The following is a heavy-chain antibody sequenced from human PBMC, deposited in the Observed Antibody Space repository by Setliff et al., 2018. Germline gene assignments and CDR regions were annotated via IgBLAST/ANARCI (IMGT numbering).Heavy chain of an antibody. CDR2: INPSGGLT. D-gene: IGHD1-26*01. CDR3: ARGSIVGPTRGDFDF. J-gene: IGHJ4*02. Sequence: VASVKVSCKASGYTLTNYYMHWVRQAPGQGLEWMGIINPSGGLTRYAQKFQGRVTMTRDTSTSTVYMEMSRLKSEDTAVYYCARGSIVGPTRGDFDFWGLGTLVTVSS. V-gene: IGHV1-46*01. CDR1: GYTLTNYY.